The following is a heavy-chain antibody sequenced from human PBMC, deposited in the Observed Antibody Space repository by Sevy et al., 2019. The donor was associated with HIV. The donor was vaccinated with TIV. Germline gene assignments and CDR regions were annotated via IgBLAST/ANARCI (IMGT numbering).Heavy chain of an antibody. CDR1: GGSISSGDYY. CDR3: ARETRITIFGVVGGMDV. J-gene: IGHJ6*02. V-gene: IGHV4-30-4*01. D-gene: IGHD3-3*01. Sequence: SETLSLTCTVSGGSISSGDYYWSWIRQPPGKGLEWIGYIYYSGSTYCNPSLKSRVTISVDTSKNQFSLKLSSVTAADTAVYYCARETRITIFGVVGGMDVWGQGTTVTVSS. CDR2: IYYSGST.